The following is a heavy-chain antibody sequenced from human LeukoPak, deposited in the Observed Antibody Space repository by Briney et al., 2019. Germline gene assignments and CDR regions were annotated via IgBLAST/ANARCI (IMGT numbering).Heavy chain of an antibody. CDR3: ARDLVYCSSTSCYNDY. Sequence: PSETLSLTCTVSGYSISSGYYWGWIRPPPGKGLEWIGSIYHSGSTYYNPSLKSRVTISVDTSKNQFSLKLSSVTAADTAVYYCARDLVYCSSTSCYNDYWGQGTLVTVSS. D-gene: IGHD2-2*02. J-gene: IGHJ4*02. CDR2: IYHSGST. CDR1: GYSISSGYY. V-gene: IGHV4-38-2*02.